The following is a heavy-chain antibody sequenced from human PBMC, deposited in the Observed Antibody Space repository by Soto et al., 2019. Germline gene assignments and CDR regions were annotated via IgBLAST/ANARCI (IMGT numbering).Heavy chain of an antibody. J-gene: IGHJ4*02. Sequence: GGSLRLSCAASGFTFSSYAMHWVRQAPGKGLEWVAVISYDGSNKYYADSVKGRFTISRDNSKNTLYLQMSSLRAEDTAVYYCARDSSSSPDYWGQGTLVTVSS. V-gene: IGHV3-30-3*01. D-gene: IGHD6-6*01. CDR2: ISYDGSNK. CDR3: ARDSSSSPDY. CDR1: GFTFSSYA.